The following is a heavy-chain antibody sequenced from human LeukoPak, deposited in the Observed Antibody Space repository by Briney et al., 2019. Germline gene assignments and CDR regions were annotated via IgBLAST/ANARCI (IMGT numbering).Heavy chain of an antibody. V-gene: IGHV3-73*01. CDR2: IRSKADSYTT. J-gene: IGHJ4*02. D-gene: IGHD6-13*01. Sequence: GGSLRLSCAASGFTFSDSAMHWVRQASGKGLEWLGRIRSKADSYTTAYAASVKGRFIVSRDDSKNTAYLQMNSLKTEDTAVYYCRAAADLNDYWGQGTLVTVS. CDR1: GFTFSDSA. CDR3: RAAADLNDY.